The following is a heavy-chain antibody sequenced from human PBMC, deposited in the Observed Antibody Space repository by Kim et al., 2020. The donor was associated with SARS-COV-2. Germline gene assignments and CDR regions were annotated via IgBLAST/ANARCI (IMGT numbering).Heavy chain of an antibody. D-gene: IGHD3-22*01. Sequence: DSVKGRFTISRDNSKNTLYLQMNSLRAEDTAVYYCANPRRESSGYYYFDYWGQGTLVTVSS. J-gene: IGHJ4*02. CDR3: ANPRRESSGYYYFDY. V-gene: IGHV3-23*01.